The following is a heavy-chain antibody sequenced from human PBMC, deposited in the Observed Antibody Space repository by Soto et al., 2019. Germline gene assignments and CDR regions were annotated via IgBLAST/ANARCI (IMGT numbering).Heavy chain of an antibody. CDR2: INAGNGNT. Sequence: ASVKVSCKASGYTFTSYAMHWVRQAPGQRLEWMGWINAGNGNTKYSQKFQGRVTITSDTSASTAYMELSSLRSEDTAVYYCARWVDIVVVPAANDDAFDIWGQGTMVTVSS. CDR3: ARWVDIVVVPAANDDAFDI. CDR1: GYTFTSYA. V-gene: IGHV1-3*01. J-gene: IGHJ3*02. D-gene: IGHD2-2*01.